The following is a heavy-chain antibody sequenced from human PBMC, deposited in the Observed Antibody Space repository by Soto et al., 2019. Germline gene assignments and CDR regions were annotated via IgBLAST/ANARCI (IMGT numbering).Heavy chain of an antibody. D-gene: IGHD3-3*01. CDR3: AHRMGKYGSWNGGYFDY. Sequence: QVTLRESGLPLVKPTQTLTLTCTFSGFSLSTGGVGVGWIRQPPGKALEWLAVIYWDDDKRYSPALKSRLTITKDTSKNLVVLMMTNMDPVDSATYYCAHRMGKYGSWNGGYFDYWGQGILVTVSS. J-gene: IGHJ4*02. V-gene: IGHV2-5*02. CDR1: GFSLSTGGVG. CDR2: IYWDDDK.